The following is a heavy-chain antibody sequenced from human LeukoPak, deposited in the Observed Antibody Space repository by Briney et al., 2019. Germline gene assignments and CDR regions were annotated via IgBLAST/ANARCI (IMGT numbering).Heavy chain of an antibody. J-gene: IGHJ4*02. CDR2: ISNSGSTI. CDR1: GFTFSSHE. CDR3: ARRGIQLWPHDDY. D-gene: IGHD5-18*01. Sequence: PGGSLRLSCAASGFTFSSHEMNWVRQAPGKGLEWVSYISNSGSTIYYADSVRGRFTISRDNAKNSLYRQMNSLRAEDTAVYYCARRGIQLWPHDDYWGQGTLVTVSS. V-gene: IGHV3-48*03.